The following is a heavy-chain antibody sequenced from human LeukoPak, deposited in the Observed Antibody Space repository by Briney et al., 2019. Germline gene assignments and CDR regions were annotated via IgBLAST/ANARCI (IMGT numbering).Heavy chain of an antibody. Sequence: LAGGSLRLSCAASGFTFSSYWMSWVRQAPGKGLEWVANIKQDGSEKYYVDSVKGRFTISRDNAKNSLYLQMNSLRAEDTAVYYCARDIRDTAKVTAVCMYDYWGQGTLVTVSS. CDR3: ARDIRDTAKVTAVCMYDY. J-gene: IGHJ4*02. D-gene: IGHD5-18*01. CDR1: GFTFSSYW. CDR2: IKQDGSEK. V-gene: IGHV3-7*01.